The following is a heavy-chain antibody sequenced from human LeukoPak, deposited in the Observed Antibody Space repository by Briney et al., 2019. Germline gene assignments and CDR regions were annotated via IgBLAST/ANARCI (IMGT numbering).Heavy chain of an antibody. J-gene: IGHJ6*03. Sequence: SETLSLTCTVSGGSISSYYWSWIRQPPGKGMEWIGSIYYSGSTNYNPSHKSRVTISVDTSKNQFSLKLSSVTAADTAVYYCARVSLGEVVVAVNYYYYMDVWGKGTTVTVSS. V-gene: IGHV4-59*01. CDR1: GGSISSYY. CDR3: ARVSLGEVVVAVNYYYYMDV. D-gene: IGHD2-15*01. CDR2: IYYSGST.